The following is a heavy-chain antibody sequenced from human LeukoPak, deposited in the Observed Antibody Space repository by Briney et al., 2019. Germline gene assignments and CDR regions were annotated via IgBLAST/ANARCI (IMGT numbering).Heavy chain of an antibody. J-gene: IGHJ4*02. CDR1: GFTVSSNY. Sequence: GGSLRLSCAASGFTVSSNYMSWVRQAPGKGLEWVSVIYSGGSTYYADSVKGRFTISRDNSKNTLYLQMNSLRAEDTAVYYCARDPASGAAAGTSDYWGQGTLVTVSS. V-gene: IGHV3-66*01. D-gene: IGHD6-13*01. CDR3: ARDPASGAAAGTSDY. CDR2: IYSGGST.